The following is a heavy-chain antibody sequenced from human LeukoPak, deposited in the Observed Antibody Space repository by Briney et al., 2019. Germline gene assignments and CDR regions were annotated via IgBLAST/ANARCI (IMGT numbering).Heavy chain of an antibody. CDR2: IKRDGSET. D-gene: IGHD6-19*01. Sequence: GGSLRLSCAASGFTFSSHWMSWVRQAPGKGLKWVANIKRDGSETYYVDSVKGRFIISRDNAKESLWLQMNSLRVEDTAVYYCARMGPRSAWTFDFWGQGALVTVSS. CDR1: GFTFSSHW. J-gene: IGHJ4*01. CDR3: ARMGPRSAWTFDF. V-gene: IGHV3-7*01.